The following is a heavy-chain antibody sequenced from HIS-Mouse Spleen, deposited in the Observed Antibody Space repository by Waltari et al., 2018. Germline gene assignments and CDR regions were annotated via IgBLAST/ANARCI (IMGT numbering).Heavy chain of an antibody. CDR2: INHSGST. CDR3: ARGRSPATVTIGYYFDY. D-gene: IGHD4-17*01. Sequence: QVQLQQWGAGLLKPSETLSLTCAVYGGSFSGYYWSWIRQPQGRGLEWFGEINHSGSTNSNPSLKSRVTISVDTSKNQFSLKLSSVTAADTAVYYCARGRSPATVTIGYYFDYWGQGTLVTVSS. V-gene: IGHV4-34*01. CDR1: GGSFSGYY. J-gene: IGHJ4*02.